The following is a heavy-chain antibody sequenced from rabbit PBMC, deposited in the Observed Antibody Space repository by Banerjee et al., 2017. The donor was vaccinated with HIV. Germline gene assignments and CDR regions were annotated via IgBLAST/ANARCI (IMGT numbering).Heavy chain of an antibody. CDR1: GFSFSSTFY. J-gene: IGHJ6*01. CDR2: IHAGSSGNT. V-gene: IGHV1S45*01. CDR3: ARDPNTSSSGFYIRFELDYGMDL. D-gene: IGHD1-1*01. Sequence: QEQLVESGGGLVQPEGSLTLPCHASGFSFSSTFYMCWVRQAPGKGREWIGCIHAGSSGNTYYAKWPKGRFTVSKASSTTVTLQMTSLTAADTATYFCARDPNTSSSGFYIRFELDYGMDLWGQGTLVTVS.